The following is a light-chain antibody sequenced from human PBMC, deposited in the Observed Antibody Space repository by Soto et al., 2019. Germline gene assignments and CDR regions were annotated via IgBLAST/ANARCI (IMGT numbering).Light chain of an antibody. Sequence: TPTTQSPSAVSASVGDRVTIPCRASQDIRNDLGWYQQKPGKAPKRLIYAASSLQSGVPSRFSGSGSGTEFTLTISSLQPEDFATYYCLQHINYPITFGQGTRLEIK. V-gene: IGKV1-17*01. CDR3: LQHINYPIT. J-gene: IGKJ5*01. CDR1: QDIRND. CDR2: AAS.